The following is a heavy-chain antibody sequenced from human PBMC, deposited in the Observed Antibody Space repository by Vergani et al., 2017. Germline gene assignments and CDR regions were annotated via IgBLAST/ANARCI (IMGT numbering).Heavy chain of an antibody. Sequence: EVQLVESGGGLVKPGGSLRLSCAASGFTFSTYSMNWVRQAPGKGLEWVSAISVTSSFIYYADSVKGRFTVSRDNAKNSLYLQMNSLRADDTAVYYCARGAGYCSSTSCPPTLRHYYYYIDVWGKGTTVTVSS. D-gene: IGHD2-2*01. CDR3: ARGAGYCSSTSCPPTLRHYYYYIDV. V-gene: IGHV3-21*01. CDR1: GFTFSTYS. CDR2: ISVTSSFI. J-gene: IGHJ6*03.